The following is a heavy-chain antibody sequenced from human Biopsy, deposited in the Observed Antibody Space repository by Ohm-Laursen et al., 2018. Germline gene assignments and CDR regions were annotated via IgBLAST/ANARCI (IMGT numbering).Heavy chain of an antibody. D-gene: IGHD2-15*01. CDR3: AGRGSGGRSFDY. Sequence: SDTLSLTCTVSGDSINSSYWSWIRQAPGKGLEWIGFISNSGNTNYNPSLKSRVTISADTSKNQFSLKLGSVTVADTAVFYCAGRGSGGRSFDYWGQGSLVTVSS. J-gene: IGHJ4*02. CDR2: ISNSGNT. V-gene: IGHV4-59*08. CDR1: GDSINSSY.